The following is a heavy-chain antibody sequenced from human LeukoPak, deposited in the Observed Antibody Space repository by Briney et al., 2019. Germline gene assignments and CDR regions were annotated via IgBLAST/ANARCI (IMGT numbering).Heavy chain of an antibody. Sequence: GGSLSLSCVASGFTVKNYGMHWLRQVPGLGLEWVAFVRNDKNFKYYADPVKGRFTTSRDNSKNTLYLQMNTLRPEDTAVYYCAKDRRSGTGNYYECCLGHWGQGTLVTVSS. J-gene: IGHJ4*02. D-gene: IGHD3-10*01. CDR2: VRNDKNFK. CDR1: GFTVKNYG. V-gene: IGHV3-30*02. CDR3: AKDRRSGTGNYYECCLGH.